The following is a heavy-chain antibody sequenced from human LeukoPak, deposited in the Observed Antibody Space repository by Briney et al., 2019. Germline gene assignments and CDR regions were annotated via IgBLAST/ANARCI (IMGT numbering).Heavy chain of an antibody. CDR1: GGSISSGGYS. J-gene: IGHJ4*02. D-gene: IGHD3-22*01. Sequence: PSQTLSLTCAVSGGSISSGGYSWSWIRQPPGKGLEWIGYIYHSGSTYYSPSLKSRVTISVDRSKNQFSLKLSSVTAADTAVYYCARGGNYYDSSGYSDVPYYFDYWGQGTLVTVSS. CDR2: IYHSGST. V-gene: IGHV4-30-2*01. CDR3: ARGGNYYDSSGYSDVPYYFDY.